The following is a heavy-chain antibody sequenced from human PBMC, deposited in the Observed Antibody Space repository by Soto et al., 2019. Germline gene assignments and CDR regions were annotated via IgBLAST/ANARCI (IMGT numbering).Heavy chain of an antibody. D-gene: IGHD2-15*01. V-gene: IGHV4-61*01. J-gene: IGHJ4*02. CDR2: IYYSGST. CDR1: GGSVSSGSYY. CDR3: ERDSGCSGGSCSTDY. Sequence: SETLSLTCTVSGGSVSSGSYYWSWIRQPPGKGLEWIGYIYYSGSTNYNPSLKSRVTISVDTSENQFSLKLSSVTAADTAVYYCERDSGCSGGSCSTDYWGQGTLVTVSS.